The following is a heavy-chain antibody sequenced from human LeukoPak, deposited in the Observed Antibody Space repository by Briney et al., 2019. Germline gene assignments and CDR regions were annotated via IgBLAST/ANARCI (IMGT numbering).Heavy chain of an antibody. CDR2: ISAYNGNT. D-gene: IGHD3-9*01. CDR3: ARDQAATNTQVRFCLD. V-gene: IGHV1-18*01. CDR1: GGTFSSYA. Sequence: ASVKVSCKASGGTFSSYAISWVRQAPGQGLEWMGWISAYNGNTYFAQKLQGRVTMTTDTSTSTAYMDLRSLRSDDTAVYYCARDQAATNTQVRFCLDWGQGTLVTVSS. J-gene: IGHJ4*02.